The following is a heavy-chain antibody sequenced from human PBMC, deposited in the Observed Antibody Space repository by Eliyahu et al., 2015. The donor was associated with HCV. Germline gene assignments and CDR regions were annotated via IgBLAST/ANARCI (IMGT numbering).Heavy chain of an antibody. CDR1: GFXFXGSA. D-gene: IGHD6-13*01. CDR2: IRSKANSYAT. V-gene: IGHV3-73*02. J-gene: IGHJ6*02. Sequence: EXQLVESGGGLVQPGGSLKLXXAASGFXFXGSAMXWVRQASGKGLEWVGRIRSKANSYATAYAASVKGRFTISRDDSKNTAYLQMNSLKTEDTAVYYCTRRDRIAAEDYYYGMDVWGQGTTVTVSS. CDR3: TRRDRIAAEDYYYGMDV.